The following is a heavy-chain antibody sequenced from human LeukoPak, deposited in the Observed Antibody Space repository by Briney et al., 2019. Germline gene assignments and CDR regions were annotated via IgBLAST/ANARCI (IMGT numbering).Heavy chain of an antibody. D-gene: IGHD2-2*01. CDR1: GFSVSSDY. CDR3: ARVPHTRAPNCRPRSTSCLRSDYYYYGMDV. V-gene: IGHV3-53*01. CDR2: IYSGGST. J-gene: IGHJ6*02. Sequence: GGSLRRSGAASGFSVSSDYMSWVRQAPGKGLEWVSVIYSGGSTYYADSVNGRFTIASDNSKNTLYLQMTSLRAEDTAVYYCARVPHTRAPNCRPRSTSCLRSDYYYYGMDVWGQGTTVTVSS.